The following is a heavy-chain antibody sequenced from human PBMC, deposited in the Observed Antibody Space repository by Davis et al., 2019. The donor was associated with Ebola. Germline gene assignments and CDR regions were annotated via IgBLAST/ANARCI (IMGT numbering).Heavy chain of an antibody. CDR2: IKQYGSEE. V-gene: IGHV3-7*01. D-gene: IGHD2-15*01. J-gene: IGHJ5*01. CDR1: GFTFSSYS. Sequence: PGGSLRLSCAASGFTFSSYSMDWVRQAPGKGLEWVANIKQYGSEEYYLGSVKGRFTISRDNAKSSVYLQMNSLRAEDTAVYYCVRPYCSGVTCWFDSWGQGTLVTVSS. CDR3: VRPYCSGVTCWFDS.